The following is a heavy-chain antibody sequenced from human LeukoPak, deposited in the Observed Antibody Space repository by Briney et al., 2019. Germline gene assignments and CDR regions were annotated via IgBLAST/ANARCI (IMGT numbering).Heavy chain of an antibody. CDR3: ARVTDSSGYYYYYMDV. CDR2: IIPIFGTA. CDR1: GGTFSSYA. D-gene: IGHD3-22*01. Sequence: SVTVSCTASGGTFSSYAISWVRKAHGQGHEWKGGIIPIFGTANYAQKFQGRVTITTDESTSTAYMELSSLRSEDTAAYYCARVTDSSGYYYYYMDVWGKGTTVTVSS. J-gene: IGHJ6*03. V-gene: IGHV1-69*05.